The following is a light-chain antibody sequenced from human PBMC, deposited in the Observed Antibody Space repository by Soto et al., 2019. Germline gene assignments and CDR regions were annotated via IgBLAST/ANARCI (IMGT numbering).Light chain of an antibody. CDR3: QSYDSSLYGYA. CDR1: SSSIGAGYD. J-gene: IGLJ1*01. V-gene: IGLV1-40*01. Sequence: QSVLTQPPSVSGAPGQSGSVSCAWISSSIGAGYDVHWYQQLPGAAPKLLIYANSNRPSGVPDRFSGSKSGTSASLAITGLQAKDEADYYCQSYDSSLYGYAFGSGTKVTVL. CDR2: ANS.